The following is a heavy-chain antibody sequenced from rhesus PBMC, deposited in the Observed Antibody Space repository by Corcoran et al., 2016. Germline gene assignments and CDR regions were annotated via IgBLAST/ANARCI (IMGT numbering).Heavy chain of an antibody. D-gene: IGHD1-7*02. J-gene: IGHJ4*01. Sequence: EVQLVESGGGLVQPGGSLRLSCVASGFTFSSFDMSWVRQAPGKWLEWVSYIIYQGKPIYYSDSVKGRFPISREKAKNSLSLQMSSLRAEDTAVYYCTREPLFITGTTYRFFDYWGQGVLVTVSS. CDR1: GFTFSSFD. CDR2: IIYQGKPI. CDR3: TREPLFITGTTYRFFDY. V-gene: IGHV3-136*01.